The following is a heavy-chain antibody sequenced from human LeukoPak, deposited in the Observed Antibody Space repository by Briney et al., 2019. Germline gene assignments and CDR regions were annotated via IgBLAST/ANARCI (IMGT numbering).Heavy chain of an antibody. Sequence: GRSERLSCAASGFTFSSYAMHWVRQAAGKGLEWVAVVSYDGSNKYYADSVKGRFTISRDNSKNTLYLQMNSLRAEDTAVYYCARGSWRLVRGAASFESWGQGTMAT. D-gene: IGHD3-10*01. CDR1: GFTFSSYA. J-gene: IGHJ4*02. CDR3: ARGSWRLVRGAASFES. V-gene: IGHV3-30-3*01. CDR2: VSYDGSNK.